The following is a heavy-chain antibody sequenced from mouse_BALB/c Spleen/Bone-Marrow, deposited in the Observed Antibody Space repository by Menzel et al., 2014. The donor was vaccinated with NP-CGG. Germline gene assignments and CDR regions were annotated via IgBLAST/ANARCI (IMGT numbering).Heavy chain of an antibody. V-gene: IGHV1-67*01. J-gene: IGHJ3*01. Sequence: VKLQESGPELVRPGVSVKISCKGSGYTFIDYAMHWVKQSHAKSLEWIGVISTYSGNTNYNQKFKGKATMTVDKSSSTAYMELARLTSEDSAIYYCARGSYYDPAWFAYWGQGTLVTVSA. CDR1: GYTFIDYA. D-gene: IGHD2-4*01. CDR3: ARGSYYDPAWFAY. CDR2: ISTYSGNT.